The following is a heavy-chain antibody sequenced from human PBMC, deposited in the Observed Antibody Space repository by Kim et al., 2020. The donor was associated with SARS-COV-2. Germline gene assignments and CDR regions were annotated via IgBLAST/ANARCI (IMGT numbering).Heavy chain of an antibody. J-gene: IGHJ4*02. Sequence: DYNASLKSRVTSSVDTAKNQFSLKLSSVTAADTAVYYCARLLAAAGFFDYWGQGTLVTVSS. V-gene: IGHV4-39*01. D-gene: IGHD6-13*01. CDR3: ARLLAAAGFFDY.